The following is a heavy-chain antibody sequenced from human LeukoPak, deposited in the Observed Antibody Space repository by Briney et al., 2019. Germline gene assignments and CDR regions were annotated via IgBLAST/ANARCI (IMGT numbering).Heavy chain of an antibody. CDR3: ASXXGS. CDR1: GYSISSGYY. Sequence: SETLSLTCAVSGYSISSGYYWGWIRQPPGKGLEWIGSIYHSGSTYYNPSLKSRVTISVDTSKNQFSLKLSSVTAADTAVYYCASXXGSWGQGTLVTVSS. J-gene: IGHJ5*02. V-gene: IGHV4-38-2*01. CDR2: IYHSGST.